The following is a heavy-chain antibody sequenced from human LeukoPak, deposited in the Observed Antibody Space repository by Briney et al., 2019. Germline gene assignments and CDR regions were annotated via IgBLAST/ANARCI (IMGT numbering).Heavy chain of an antibody. J-gene: IGHJ4*02. CDR1: GFTFSSYG. V-gene: IGHV3-23*01. Sequence: GSLRLSCAASGFTFSSYGMSWVRQAPGKGLEWVSAISGSGGSTYYADSVKGRFTISRDNSKNTLYLQMNSLRAEDTAVYYCAKSRYYDSSGYYFWDYWGQGTLVTVSS. CDR2: ISGSGGST. CDR3: AKSRYYDSSGYYFWDY. D-gene: IGHD3-22*01.